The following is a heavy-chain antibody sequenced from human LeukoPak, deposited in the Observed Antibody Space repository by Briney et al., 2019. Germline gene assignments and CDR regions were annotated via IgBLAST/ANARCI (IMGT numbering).Heavy chain of an antibody. D-gene: IGHD1-26*01. V-gene: IGHV1-8*03. Sequence: VASVKVSCKASGYTFTSYDINWVRQATGQGLEWMGWMNPNSGNTGYAQKFQGRVTITRDMSTTTLYVELSSLRSEDTAVYYCAREVAVGNGAVDIWGQGTMVTVSS. CDR1: GYTFTSYD. CDR2: MNPNSGNT. CDR3: AREVAVGNGAVDI. J-gene: IGHJ3*02.